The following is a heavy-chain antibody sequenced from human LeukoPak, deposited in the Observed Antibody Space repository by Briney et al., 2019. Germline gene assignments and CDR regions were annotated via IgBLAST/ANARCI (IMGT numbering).Heavy chain of an antibody. CDR2: INPNSGGT. CDR3: ATYYLDTSARD. CDR1: GYTFTVYY. D-gene: IGHD3-22*01. Sequence: GASVTVSFKASGYTFTVYYMFWVRQAPGQGLEWMGWINPNSGGTNYAQKFQGRVTMTRDTSISTGYMELSRLRSDDTAVYYCATYYLDTSARDWGQGTLVTVSS. V-gene: IGHV1-2*02. J-gene: IGHJ4*02.